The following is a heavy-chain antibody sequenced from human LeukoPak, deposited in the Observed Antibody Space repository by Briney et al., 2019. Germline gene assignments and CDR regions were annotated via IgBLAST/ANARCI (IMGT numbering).Heavy chain of an antibody. J-gene: IGHJ6*02. Sequence: ASVKVSCKASGYTFTGYYMHWVRQAPGQGLEWMGWINPNSGGTNYAQKFQGRVTMTRDTSISTAYMELSRLRSDDTAVYYCARDPDYGDYYGMDVWGQGTTVTVSS. V-gene: IGHV1-2*02. CDR2: INPNSGGT. CDR1: GYTFTGYY. D-gene: IGHD4-17*01. CDR3: ARDPDYGDYYGMDV.